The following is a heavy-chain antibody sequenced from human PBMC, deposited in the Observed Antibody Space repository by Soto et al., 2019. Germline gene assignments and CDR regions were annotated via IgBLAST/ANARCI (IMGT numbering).Heavy chain of an antibody. J-gene: IGHJ4*02. D-gene: IGHD1-26*01. CDR1: GGSISSYY. V-gene: IGHV4-59*08. Sequence: QVQLQESGPGLVKPSETLSLPCTVSGGSISSYYWSWIRQPPGKGLEWIGYIDYSGGTNYNPSLKSRVTTSVDSAKNHFSLTLSSATAAATAVYYCARRYGGNLDYWGQGTLVTVSS. CDR2: IDYSGGT. CDR3: ARRYGGNLDY.